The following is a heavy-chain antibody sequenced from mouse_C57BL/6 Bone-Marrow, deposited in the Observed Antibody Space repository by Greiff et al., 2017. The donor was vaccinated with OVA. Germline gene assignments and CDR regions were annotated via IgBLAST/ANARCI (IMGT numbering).Heavy chain of an antibody. Sequence: QVQLQQSGPELVKPGASVKLSCKASGYTFTSYDINWVKQRPGPGLEWIGWIYPRDGSNKYNEKFKGKATLTVDTSSSTAYMDLHSLTSEDSAVYFCASGLDDWGQGTTLTVSS. CDR3: ASGLDD. V-gene: IGHV1-85*01. CDR2: IYPRDGSN. CDR1: GYTFTSYD. J-gene: IGHJ2*01.